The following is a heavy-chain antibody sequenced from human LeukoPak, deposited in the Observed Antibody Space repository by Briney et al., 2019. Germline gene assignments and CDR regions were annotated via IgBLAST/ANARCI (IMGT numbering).Heavy chain of an antibody. V-gene: IGHV1-2*02. CDR2: INPSSGGT. D-gene: IGHD3-9*01. CDR1: GYTFTGYY. J-gene: IGHJ4*02. Sequence: ASVKVSCKASGYTFTGYYMYWVRQAPGQGLEWMGWINPSSGGTNYAQKFQGRVTMTRDTSISTAYMELSSLRSDDTAVYYCARGILTGYYDYWGQGTLVTVSS. CDR3: ARGILTGYYDY.